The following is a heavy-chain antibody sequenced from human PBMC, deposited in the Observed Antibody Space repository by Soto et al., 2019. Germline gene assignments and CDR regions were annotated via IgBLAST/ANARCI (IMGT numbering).Heavy chain of an antibody. CDR1: GFTCSSHV. J-gene: IGHJ4*02. CDR3: ARSREIIASAGSFDY. Sequence: EVQLLESGGGLVQPGGSLRLSCAASGFTCSSHVMSWVRQAPGKGLEWVSGISTGGGSTDYADSLKGRFTISRDNSKNTLHLQMKSLRAEDTAVYYCARSREIIASAGSFDYWGQGTLVTVSS. CDR2: ISTGGGST. D-gene: IGHD6-25*01. V-gene: IGHV3-23*01.